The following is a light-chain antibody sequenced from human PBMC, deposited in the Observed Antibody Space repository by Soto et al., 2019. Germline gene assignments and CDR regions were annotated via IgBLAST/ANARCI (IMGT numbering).Light chain of an antibody. CDR1: QSVSGNS. V-gene: IGKV3-20*01. Sequence: EIVSTQSPCTLSLSPGERATLSCRASQSVSGNSLAWYQQKRGQAPKLLIYGASNRAPGIPDKFSGSGSGTDLTLTISTLEREDFGVYYCQQYGDSRTFGQGTKVEI. J-gene: IGKJ1*01. CDR3: QQYGDSRT. CDR2: GAS.